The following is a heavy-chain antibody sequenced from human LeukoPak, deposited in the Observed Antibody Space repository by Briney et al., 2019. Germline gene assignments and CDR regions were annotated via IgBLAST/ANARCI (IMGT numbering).Heavy chain of an antibody. J-gene: IGHJ3*02. D-gene: IGHD5-18*01. CDR3: ARGILWLHAFDI. Sequence: SETLSLTCTVSGGSISSGGYSWSWIRQPPGKGLEWIGYIYHSGSTYYNPSLKSRVTISVDRSKNQFSLKLSSVTAADTAVYYCARGILWLHAFDIWGQGTMVTVSS. V-gene: IGHV4-30-2*01. CDR1: GGSISSGGYS. CDR2: IYHSGST.